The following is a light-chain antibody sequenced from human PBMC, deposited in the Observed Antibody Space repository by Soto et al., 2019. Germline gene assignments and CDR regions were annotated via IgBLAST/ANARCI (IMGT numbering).Light chain of an antibody. V-gene: IGKV3-20*01. CDR1: QTVTRNY. Sequence: ELVLTQSPATLSLSPGERATLSCRASQTVTRNYLAWHQQKPGQTPRILVYGASSRATGIPDRFSGSGSGTDFTLTISRLEPEDVAVYYCQQHGSSPITLGQGTRLEIK. CDR2: GAS. CDR3: QQHGSSPIT. J-gene: IGKJ5*01.